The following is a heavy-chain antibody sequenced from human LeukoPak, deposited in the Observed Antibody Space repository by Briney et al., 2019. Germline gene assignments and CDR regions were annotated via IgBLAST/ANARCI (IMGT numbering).Heavy chain of an antibody. CDR3: AREDAFDI. J-gene: IGHJ3*02. CDR1: GGPIRNYY. CDR2: LFYTGNT. Sequence: SETLSLTCTVSGGPIRNYYWSWIRQSLEKGLEWIAYLFYTGNTKYNPSLESRATISVDMSKNQIFLNLTSVTAADTALYYCAREDAFDIWGPGTMVTVSA. V-gene: IGHV4-59*01.